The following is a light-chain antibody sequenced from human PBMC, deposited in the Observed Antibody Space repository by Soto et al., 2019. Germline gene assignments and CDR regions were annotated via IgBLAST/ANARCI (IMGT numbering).Light chain of an antibody. V-gene: IGKV1-39*01. J-gene: IGKJ4*01. Sequence: DIQMTQSPSSLSASVGDRVTITCRASQNIATYLNWYQQTPGKAPKLLIYTASTLQSGVPSRFSGSGSGTDFTLTISSLQPEDFAVYYCQQHSNWPLTFGGGTKVELK. CDR2: TAS. CDR3: QQHSNWPLT. CDR1: QNIATY.